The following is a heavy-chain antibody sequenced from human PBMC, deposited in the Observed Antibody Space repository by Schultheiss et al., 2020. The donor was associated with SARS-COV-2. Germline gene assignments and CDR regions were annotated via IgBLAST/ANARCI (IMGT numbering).Heavy chain of an antibody. CDR2: INHRGST. Sequence: SETLSLTCAVYGGSLSGYYWSWIRQPPGKGLEWIGEINHRGSTNYNPSLKSRVTISVDTSKNQFSLKLSSVTAADTAVYYCARGLNWRGGFDPWGQGTLVTVSS. V-gene: IGHV4-34*01. D-gene: IGHD1-20*01. CDR1: GGSLSGYY. CDR3: ARGLNWRGGFDP. J-gene: IGHJ5*02.